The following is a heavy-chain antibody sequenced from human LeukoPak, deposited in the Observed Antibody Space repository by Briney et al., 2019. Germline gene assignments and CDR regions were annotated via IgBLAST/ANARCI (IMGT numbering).Heavy chain of an antibody. Sequence: SETLSLTCAVYGGSFSGYYWSWIRQPPGKGLEWIGEINHSGSTNYNPSLKSRVTISVDTSKNQFSLKLSSVTAADTAVYYCARSSSGCYRGEVYWSQGTLVTVSS. V-gene: IGHV4-34*01. D-gene: IGHD6-19*01. CDR1: GGSFSGYY. CDR3: ARSSSGCYRGEVY. J-gene: IGHJ4*02. CDR2: INHSGST.